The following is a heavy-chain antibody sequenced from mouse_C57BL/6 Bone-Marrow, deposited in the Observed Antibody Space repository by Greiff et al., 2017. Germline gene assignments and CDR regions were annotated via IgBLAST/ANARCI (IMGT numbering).Heavy chain of an antibody. V-gene: IGHV1-47*01. Sequence: QVHVKQSGAELVKPGASVKMSCKASGYTFTTYPIQWMKQNPGKRLEWIGSFHPYNDDTKYNDKFKGKATLTAEKSSSTVYLELSRLTSDDSAVYYCARGNWADYALDYGGRGTCVTVSS. CDR2: FHPYNDDT. J-gene: IGHJ4*01. CDR1: GYTFTTYP. CDR3: ARGNWADYALDY. D-gene: IGHD4-1*01.